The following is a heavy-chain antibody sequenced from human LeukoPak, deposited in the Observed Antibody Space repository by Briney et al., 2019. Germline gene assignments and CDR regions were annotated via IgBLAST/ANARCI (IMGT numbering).Heavy chain of an antibody. V-gene: IGHV4-59*01. CDR3: AKGSGWDEGEFDY. Sequence: SETLSLTCTVSGGSISSYYWSWIRQPPGKGLEWIGYIYYSGSTNYNPSLKSRVTISVDTSKNQFSLKLSSVTAADTAVYYCAKGSGWDEGEFDYWGQGTLVTVSS. D-gene: IGHD6-19*01. CDR2: IYYSGST. J-gene: IGHJ4*02. CDR1: GGSISSYY.